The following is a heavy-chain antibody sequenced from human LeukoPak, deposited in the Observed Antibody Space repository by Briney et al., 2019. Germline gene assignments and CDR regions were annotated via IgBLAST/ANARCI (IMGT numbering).Heavy chain of an antibody. V-gene: IGHV4-39*07. J-gene: IGHJ4*02. Sequence: SETLSLTCTVSGGSISSSSYYWGWIRQPPGKGLEWIGSIYYSGSTYYNPSLKSRVTISVDTSKNQFSLKLSSVTAADTAVYYCARGLSMIPYYFDYWGQGTLVTVSS. CDR3: ARGLSMIPYYFDY. CDR1: GGSISSSSYY. D-gene: IGHD3-16*01. CDR2: IYYSGST.